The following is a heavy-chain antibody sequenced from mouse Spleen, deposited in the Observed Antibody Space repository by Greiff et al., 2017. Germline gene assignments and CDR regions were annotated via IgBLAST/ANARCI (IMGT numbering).Heavy chain of an antibody. D-gene: IGHD2-5*01. CDR3: AREGAYYSNYFAY. J-gene: IGHJ3*01. Sequence: VQLKESGPGLVQPSQSLSITCTVSGFSLTSYGVHWVRQSPGKGLEWLGVIWSGGSTDYNAAFISRLSISKDNSKSQVFFKMNSLQADDTAIYYCAREGAYYSNYFAYWGQGTLVTVSA. CDR2: IWSGGST. CDR1: GFSLTSYG. V-gene: IGHV2-2*01.